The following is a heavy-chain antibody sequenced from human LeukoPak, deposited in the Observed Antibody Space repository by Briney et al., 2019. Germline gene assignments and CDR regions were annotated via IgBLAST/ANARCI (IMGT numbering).Heavy chain of an antibody. D-gene: IGHD3-22*01. J-gene: IGHJ4*02. Sequence: SETLSLTCTVSGGSISSYYWSWIRQPPGKGLEWIGYIYYSGSTNYNPSLKSRVTISVDTSKNQFSLKLSSVTAADTAVYYCASGHYYDSSGWRAYYFDYWGQGTLVTVSS. CDR3: ASGHYYDSSGWRAYYFDY. CDR2: IYYSGST. CDR1: GGSISSYY. V-gene: IGHV4-59*08.